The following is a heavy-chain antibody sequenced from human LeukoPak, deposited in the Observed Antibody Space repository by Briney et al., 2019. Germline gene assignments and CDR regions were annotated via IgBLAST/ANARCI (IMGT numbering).Heavy chain of an antibody. CDR1: GFTFSDYY. V-gene: IGHV3-11*01. D-gene: IGHD2-15*01. Sequence: PGGSLRLSCAASGFTFSDYYMTWIRQAPGQGLEWISYVSGSDENKYYAGSVRGRFAISRDNAEKSLFLQMSNVRAEDTAVYYCARAGLGGHYIDYWGQGTLVTVPS. CDR3: ARAGLGGHYIDY. J-gene: IGHJ4*02. CDR2: VSGSDENK.